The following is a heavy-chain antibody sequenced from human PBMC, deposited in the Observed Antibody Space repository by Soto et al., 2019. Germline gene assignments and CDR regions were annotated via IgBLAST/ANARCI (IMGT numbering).Heavy chain of an antibody. J-gene: IGHJ3*02. Sequence: KPSETLSLTCAISGDSVSSNSAAWNWIRQSPSRGHEWLGRTYYTSKWDNDYAVSVESRITFKPDTSRNQLSLQLNSVTPEDTAVYYCARYSSPLSQYVLDIPGPGTMVTVSS. V-gene: IGHV6-1*01. CDR2: TYYTSKWDN. CDR3: ARYSSPLSQYVLDI. CDR1: GDSVSSNSAA. D-gene: IGHD6-19*01.